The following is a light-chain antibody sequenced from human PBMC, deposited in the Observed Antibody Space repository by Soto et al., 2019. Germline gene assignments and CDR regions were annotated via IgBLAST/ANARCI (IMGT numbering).Light chain of an antibody. Sequence: DIQLTQSPSFLSASVGDRVTITCRASQGMRSYLAWYQQKPGKAPKLLIYAASTLQSEVPSRFSGSGSGTEFTLTISSLQPEDFATYYCQQLNSYPRTFGQGTKLEIK. CDR3: QQLNSYPRT. J-gene: IGKJ2*01. CDR2: AAS. V-gene: IGKV1-9*01. CDR1: QGMRSY.